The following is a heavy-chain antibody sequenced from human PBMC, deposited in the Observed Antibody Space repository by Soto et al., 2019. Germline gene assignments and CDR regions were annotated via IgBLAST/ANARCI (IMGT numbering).Heavy chain of an antibody. CDR3: ARLFCSSTTCYWGANWFDP. V-gene: IGHV4-30-4*01. Sequence: SETLSLTCSVSGASISSSGDYSWSWIRQPPGKGLEWIESIYYSGSTYYNPSLKSRVTISVDTSKNQFSLKLSSVTAADTAVYYCARLFCSSTTCYWGANWFDPWGQGTLVTVSS. CDR1: GASISSSGDYS. D-gene: IGHD2-2*01. CDR2: IYYSGST. J-gene: IGHJ5*02.